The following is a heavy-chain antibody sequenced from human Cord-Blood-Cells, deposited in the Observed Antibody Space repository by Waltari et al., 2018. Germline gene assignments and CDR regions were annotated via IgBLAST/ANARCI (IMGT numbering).Heavy chain of an antibody. J-gene: IGHJ2*01. CDR1: GGSLSGYY. Sequence: QVQLQQWGAGLLKPSETLSLTCAVYGGSLSGYYWRWIRQPPGKGLGWIGEINHSGSTNYNPALKSRVTISVDTTNIQSSLKLISVTAADTAVYYCASQLGIRYFDLWGRGTLVTVSS. CDR3: ASQLGIRYFDL. V-gene: IGHV4-34*01. CDR2: INHSGST. D-gene: IGHD7-27*01.